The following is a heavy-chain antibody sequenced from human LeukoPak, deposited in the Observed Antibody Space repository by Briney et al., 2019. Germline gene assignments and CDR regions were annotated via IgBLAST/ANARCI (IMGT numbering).Heavy chain of an antibody. CDR1: GYTFTGYY. J-gene: IGHJ4*02. CDR3: ARGAGIQLWFSFDY. Sequence: ASVKVSCKASGYTFTGYYMHWVRQAPGQGLEWMGWINPNTGGTNYAQDFQGRVTMTRDTSISTAYMELNRLRSDNTAVYYCARGAGIQLWFSFDYWGQGTLVTVSS. D-gene: IGHD5-18*01. V-gene: IGHV1-2*02. CDR2: INPNTGGT.